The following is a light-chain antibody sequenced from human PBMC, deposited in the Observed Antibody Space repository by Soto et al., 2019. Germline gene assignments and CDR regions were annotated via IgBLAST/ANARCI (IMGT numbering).Light chain of an antibody. CDR3: QQANSFPLT. Sequence: DIVLTQSPATLSLSPGERATLSCRASQSVSSYLAWYQQKPGQAPRLLIYGASSRATGIPDRFSGSGSGTEFTLAISSLQPEDFATYYCQQANSFPLTFGGGTKVDIK. V-gene: IGKV3-11*01. CDR1: QSVSSY. CDR2: GAS. J-gene: IGKJ4*01.